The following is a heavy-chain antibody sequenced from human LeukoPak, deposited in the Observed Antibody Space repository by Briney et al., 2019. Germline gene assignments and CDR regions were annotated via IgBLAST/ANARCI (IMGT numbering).Heavy chain of an antibody. CDR1: GFTFTSSA. Sequence: SVKVSCKASGFTFTSSAVQWVRQARGQRLEWIGWIVVGSGNTNYAQKFQERVTITRDTSTSTAYMELSSLRSEDTAVYYCARGGDYYDSSRLTDYHYYMNVWGKGTTVTVSS. CDR3: ARGGDYYDSSRLTDYHYYMNV. J-gene: IGHJ6*03. V-gene: IGHV1-58*01. D-gene: IGHD3-22*01. CDR2: IVVGSGNT.